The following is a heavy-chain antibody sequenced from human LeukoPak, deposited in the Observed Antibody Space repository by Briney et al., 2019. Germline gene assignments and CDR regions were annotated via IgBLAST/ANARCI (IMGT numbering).Heavy chain of an antibody. Sequence: GGSLRLSCAASGFTFSSYGMHWVRQAPGKGLEWVAVIWYDGSNKYYADSMKGRFTISRDNSKNTLYLQMNSLRAEDTAVYYCARDSGSYYPGVFDYWGQGTLVTVSS. J-gene: IGHJ4*02. CDR3: ARDSGSYYPGVFDY. V-gene: IGHV3-33*01. D-gene: IGHD1-26*01. CDR2: IWYDGSNK. CDR1: GFTFSSYG.